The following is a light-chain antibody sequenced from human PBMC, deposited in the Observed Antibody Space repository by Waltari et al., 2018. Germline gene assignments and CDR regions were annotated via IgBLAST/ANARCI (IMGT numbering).Light chain of an antibody. J-gene: IGLJ3*02. CDR3: ASWDDSLNGHWV. V-gene: IGLV1-44*01. Sequence: QSVLTQPPSASGTPGPRVTISCSGRASNLGGKLVTGYQQLPGQAPKLLNDRSDQRPSGVPDRFSGSKTGTSASLAISGLQSEDEADYFCASWDDSLNGHWVFGGGTKVTVL. CDR2: RSD. CDR1: ASNLGGKL.